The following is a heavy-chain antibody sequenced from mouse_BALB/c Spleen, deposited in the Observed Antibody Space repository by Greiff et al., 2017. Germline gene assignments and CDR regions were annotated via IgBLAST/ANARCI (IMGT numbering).Heavy chain of an antibody. CDR3: ARDGYGYYFDY. V-gene: IGHV1-54*01. D-gene: IGHD2-2*01. CDR2: INPGSGGT. Sequence: VQLQQSGAELVRPGTSVKVSCKASGYAFTNYLIEWVKQRPGQGLEWIGVINPGSGGTNYNEKFKGKATLTADKSSSTAYMQLSSLTSDDSAVYFCARDGYGYYFDYWGQGTTLTVSS. J-gene: IGHJ2*01. CDR1: GYAFTNYL.